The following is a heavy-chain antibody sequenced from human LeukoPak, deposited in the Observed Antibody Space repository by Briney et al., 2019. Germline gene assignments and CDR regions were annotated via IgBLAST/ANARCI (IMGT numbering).Heavy chain of an antibody. CDR3: ARGRTGNYFDY. CDR1: GGSVSSGSYF. CDR2: IYYSGHT. J-gene: IGHJ4*02. Sequence: SETLSLTCNVSGGSVSSGSYFWTWIRQPPGKGLEWIGYIYYSGHTRYRPSLQSRLTISSDTSKNQVPLNLNSVTAADTAVYYCARGRTGNYFDYWGQGTLVTVSS. V-gene: IGHV4-61*01. D-gene: IGHD7-27*01.